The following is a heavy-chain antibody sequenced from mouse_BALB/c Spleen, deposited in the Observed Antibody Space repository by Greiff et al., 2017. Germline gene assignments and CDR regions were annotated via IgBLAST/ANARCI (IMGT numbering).Heavy chain of an antibody. CDR3: ARSFKAY. V-gene: IGHV14-3*02. CDR1: GFNIKDTY. CDR2: IDPANGNT. Sequence: EVQGVESGAELVKPGASVKLSCTASGFNIKDTYMHWVKQRPEQGLEWIGMIDPANGNTKYDPMFQGKPTTTADTSSNTAYLQRSSLTDEDTAVYYCARSFKAYWGQGTLVTVAA. J-gene: IGHJ3*01.